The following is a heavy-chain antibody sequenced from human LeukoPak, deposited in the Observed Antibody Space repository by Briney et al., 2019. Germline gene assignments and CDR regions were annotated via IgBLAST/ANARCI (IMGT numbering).Heavy chain of an antibody. CDR3: AKDNRGGWSGYFDY. D-gene: IGHD6-19*01. J-gene: IGHJ4*02. CDR1: GFIFSSYG. V-gene: IGHV3-33*06. Sequence: GGSLRLSCATSGFIFSSYGMYWVRQAPGKGLEGVAVIWHDGSAEFYADSVKGRFSISRDDSKNTVFLQMNSLRAEDTALYYCAKDNRGGWSGYFDYWGQGILVTVSS. CDR2: IWHDGSAE.